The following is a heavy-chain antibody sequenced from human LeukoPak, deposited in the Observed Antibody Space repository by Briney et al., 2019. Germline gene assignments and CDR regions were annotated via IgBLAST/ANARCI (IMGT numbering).Heavy chain of an antibody. D-gene: IGHD1-26*01. CDR1: GFTFSSYE. CDR3: APSGSYFPFGY. J-gene: IGHJ4*02. V-gene: IGHV3-48*03. CDR2: ISSSGSTI. Sequence: GGSLRLSCAASGFTFSSYEMNWVRQAPGKGLEWVSYISSSGSTIYYADSVKGRFSISRDNAKNSLYLQMNSLRAEGTSVYYCAPSGSYFPFGYWGQGTLVTVSS.